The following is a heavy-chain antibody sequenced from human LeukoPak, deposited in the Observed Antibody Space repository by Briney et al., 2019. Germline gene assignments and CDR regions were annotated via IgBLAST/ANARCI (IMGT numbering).Heavy chain of an antibody. V-gene: IGHV4-59*01. D-gene: IGHD2-2*01. CDR2: IYYTGST. CDR1: GGSIDRYY. CDR3: ARVYQSAEYYFDY. J-gene: IGHJ4*02. Sequence: PSETLSLTCTVSGGSIDRYYWLWIRQPPGKGLEWIGYIYYTGSTEYHPSLKSRVTISLDTSKNQFSLELTSVTAADTAVYYCARVYQSAEYYFDYWGQGNLVSVSS.